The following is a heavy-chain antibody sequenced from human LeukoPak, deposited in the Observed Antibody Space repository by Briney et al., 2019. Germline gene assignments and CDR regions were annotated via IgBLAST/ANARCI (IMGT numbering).Heavy chain of an antibody. CDR2: IYYSGST. Sequence: PSETLSLTCTVSGGSISSGGYYWSWIRQHPGKGLEWIGYIYYSGSTYYNPSLKSRVTISVDTSKNQFSLKLSSVTAADTAVYYCARQQGTGYYGMDVWGQGTTVTVSS. V-gene: IGHV4-31*03. D-gene: IGHD6-13*01. CDR1: GGSISSGGYY. CDR3: ARQQGTGYYGMDV. J-gene: IGHJ6*02.